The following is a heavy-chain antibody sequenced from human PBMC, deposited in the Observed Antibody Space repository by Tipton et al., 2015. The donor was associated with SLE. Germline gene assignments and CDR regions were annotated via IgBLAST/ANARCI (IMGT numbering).Heavy chain of an antibody. CDR2: IYYSGST. CDR3: ASDGDDSSGAFDI. J-gene: IGHJ3*02. CDR1: GGSITNDAYY. V-gene: IGHV4-61*08. D-gene: IGHD3-22*01. Sequence: TLSLTCTVSGGSITNDAYYWSWVRQPPGKGLEWIGYIYYSGSTNYNPSLKSRVTISVDTSKNQFSLKLSSVTAAGTAVYYCASDGDDSSGAFDIWGQGTMVTVSS.